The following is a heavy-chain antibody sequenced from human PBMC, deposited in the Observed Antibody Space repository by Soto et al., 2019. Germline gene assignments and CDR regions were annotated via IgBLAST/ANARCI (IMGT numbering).Heavy chain of an antibody. CDR3: ARRVVVVPAAMDNAFDI. V-gene: IGHV4-59*08. CDR1: GGSISSYY. Sequence: SETLSLTCTVSGGSISSYYWSWIRQPPGKGLEWIGYIYYSGSTNYNPSLKSRVTISVDTSKNQFSLKLSSVTAADTAVYYCARRVVVVPAAMDNAFDIWGQGTMVTVS. CDR2: IYYSGST. D-gene: IGHD2-2*01. J-gene: IGHJ3*02.